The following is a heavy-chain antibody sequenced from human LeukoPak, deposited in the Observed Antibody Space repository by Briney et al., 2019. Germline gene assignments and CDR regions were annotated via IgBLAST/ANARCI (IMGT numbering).Heavy chain of an antibody. J-gene: IGHJ3*02. V-gene: IGHV4-34*01. Sequence: SETLSLTCAVYGGSFSGYYWSWIRQPPGKGLEWIGEINHSGSTNYNPSLKSRVTISVDTSKNQFSLKLSSVTAADTAVYYCARGPRYFDWLLYRSGAFDIRGQGTMVTVSS. CDR2: INHSGST. D-gene: IGHD3-9*01. CDR1: GGSFSGYY. CDR3: ARGPRYFDWLLYRSGAFDI.